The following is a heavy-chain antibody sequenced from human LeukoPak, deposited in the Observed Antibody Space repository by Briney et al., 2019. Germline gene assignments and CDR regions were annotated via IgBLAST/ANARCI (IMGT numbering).Heavy chain of an antibody. CDR2: ISYDGSNK. CDR1: GFTFSSYG. J-gene: IGHJ4*02. Sequence: GGSLRLSCAASGFTFSSYGMHCVRQAPGKGLEWVAVISYDGSNKYYADSVKGRFTISRDNSKNTLYLQMNSLRAEDTAVYYCAKELERNGYNLEYYFDYWGQGTLVTVSP. CDR3: AKELERNGYNLEYYFDY. V-gene: IGHV3-30*18. D-gene: IGHD5-24*01.